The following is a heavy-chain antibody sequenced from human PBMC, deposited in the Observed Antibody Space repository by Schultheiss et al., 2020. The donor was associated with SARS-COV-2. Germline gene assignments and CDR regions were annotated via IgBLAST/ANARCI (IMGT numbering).Heavy chain of an antibody. CDR1: GFTFRNYG. D-gene: IGHD4-17*01. CDR3: AKVGDDYGDYVGDY. V-gene: IGHV3-33*06. CDR2: IWYDGSNK. Sequence: GGSLRLSCEASGFTFRNYGMHWVRQAPGKGLEWVAGIWYDGSNKNYADSVTGRFTISRDNSKNMLYLEMNSLRAEDTAVYYCAKVGDDYGDYVGDYWGQGTLVTVSS. J-gene: IGHJ4*02.